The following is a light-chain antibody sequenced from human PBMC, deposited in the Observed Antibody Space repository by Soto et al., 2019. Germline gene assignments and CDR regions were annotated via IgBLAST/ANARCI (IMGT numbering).Light chain of an antibody. V-gene: IGKV1-5*01. CDR3: QQYNSYQQT. Sequence: DIQLTQSPSTLPASVGDRVTITCRASQSISSWLAWFQQKPGKAPKLLIYDASSLESGVPSRFSGRGSGTEFTLTISSLQTDDFATYYCQQYNSYQQTFGEGTKVEIK. CDR2: DAS. J-gene: IGKJ1*01. CDR1: QSISSW.